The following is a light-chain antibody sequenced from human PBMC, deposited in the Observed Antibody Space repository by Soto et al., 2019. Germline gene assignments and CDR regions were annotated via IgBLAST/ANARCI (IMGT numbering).Light chain of an antibody. V-gene: IGKV3-11*01. CDR2: DAS. Sequence: EIVLTQSPATLSLSPGERATLSCRASQSVSSYLAWYQQKPGQAPRLLIYDASNRATGIPARFSGSGSGTDFTLTISSLEPEDFAVYYCQQRSNWPPRFGQGTELEIK. CDR1: QSVSSY. CDR3: QQRSNWPPR. J-gene: IGKJ2*01.